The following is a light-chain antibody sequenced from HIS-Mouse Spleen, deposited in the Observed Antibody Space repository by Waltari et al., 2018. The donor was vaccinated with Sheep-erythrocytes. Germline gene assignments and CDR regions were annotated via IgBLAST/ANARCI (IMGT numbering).Light chain of an antibody. J-gene: IGLJ2*01. CDR3: QAWDSRTAWNVV. CDR1: KWGENY. V-gene: IGLV3-1*01. CDR2: QDS. Sequence: SYELTQPPSVSVSPGQTASITCSGDKWGENYACWYQQKPGQSPVLVIYQDSKRPSGIHERFSGSNSGNTATLTIRGTQAMDEADYYCQAWDSRTAWNVVFGGGTKLTVL.